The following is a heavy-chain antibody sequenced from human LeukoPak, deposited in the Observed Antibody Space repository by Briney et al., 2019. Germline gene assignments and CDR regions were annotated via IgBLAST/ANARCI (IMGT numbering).Heavy chain of an antibody. J-gene: IGHJ4*02. CDR1: GYSISSGYY. D-gene: IGHD3-3*01. Sequence: SETLSLTCTVSGYSISSGYYWGWIRQPPGKGLEWIGSIYHSGSTYYNPSLKSRVTISVDTSKNQFSLKLSSVTAADTAVYFCARIYDFWSNSIYYFDYWGQGALVTVSS. CDR2: IYHSGST. CDR3: ARIYDFWSNSIYYFDY. V-gene: IGHV4-38-2*02.